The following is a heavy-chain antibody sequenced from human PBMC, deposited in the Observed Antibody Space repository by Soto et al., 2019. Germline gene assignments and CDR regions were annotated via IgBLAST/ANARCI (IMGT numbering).Heavy chain of an antibody. CDR3: ARDGYGDYGY. Sequence: QVQLVQSGAEVKKPGTSVKVSCEASGYTCTSNGISGVRQAPGQGLEWMGWISTYNGNINDAQKLQGRVTMTRDTSTSIAYMELRDLRSDDTAVYYCARDGYGDYGYWGQGSLVTVSS. D-gene: IGHD4-17*01. CDR2: ISTYNGNI. CDR1: GYTCTSNG. V-gene: IGHV1-18*01. J-gene: IGHJ4*02.